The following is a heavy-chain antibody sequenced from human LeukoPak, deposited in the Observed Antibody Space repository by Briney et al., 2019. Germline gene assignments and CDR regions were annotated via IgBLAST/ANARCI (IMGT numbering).Heavy chain of an antibody. Sequence: PGGSLRLSCAASRFTFSSYTMTWVRQAPGRGLEWVSAISDSGTSIYYVDSVKGRFTISRDNSRNTLYLQTNSLRAEDTAVYYCAKVEELNPDRSGYYLPLGSWGQGTLVTVSS. CDR2: ISDSGTSI. V-gene: IGHV3-23*01. D-gene: IGHD3-22*01. J-gene: IGHJ5*02. CDR1: RFTFSSYT. CDR3: AKVEELNPDRSGYYLPLGS.